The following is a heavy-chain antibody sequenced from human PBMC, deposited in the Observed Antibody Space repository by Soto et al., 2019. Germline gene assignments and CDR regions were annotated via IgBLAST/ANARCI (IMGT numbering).Heavy chain of an antibody. CDR2: ISYDGSNK. Sequence: SCKASGYTFSSYAMHWVRQAPGKGLEWVAVISYDGSNKYYADSVKGRFTISRDNSKNTLYLQMNSLRAEDTAVYYCARVPSSSGRAHFDYWGQGTLVTV. D-gene: IGHD2-15*01. V-gene: IGHV3-30-3*01. CDR3: ARVPSSSGRAHFDY. CDR1: GYTFSSYA. J-gene: IGHJ4*02.